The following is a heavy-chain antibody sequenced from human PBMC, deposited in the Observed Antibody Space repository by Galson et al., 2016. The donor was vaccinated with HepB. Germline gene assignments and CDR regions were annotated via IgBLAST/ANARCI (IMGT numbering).Heavy chain of an antibody. V-gene: IGHV1-69*13. CDR3: TRGFPSPYYGDRHFYYGIDV. J-gene: IGHJ6*02. D-gene: IGHD4-17*01. Sequence: SVKVSCKASGDSFNSYTVSWVRQAPGHGLEWMGGIIPLFGTADYAQKFQGRVIISAEESTSKVFMDLSSLRTEDTDVYFCTRGFPSPYYGDRHFYYGIDVWGQGTTVTVSS. CDR1: GDSFNSYT. CDR2: IIPLFGTA.